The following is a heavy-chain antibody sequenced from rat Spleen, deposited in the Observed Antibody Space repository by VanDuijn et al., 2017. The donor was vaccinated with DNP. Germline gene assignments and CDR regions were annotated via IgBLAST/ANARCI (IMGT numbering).Heavy chain of an antibody. CDR2: ISNTGDNT. J-gene: IGHJ3*01. Sequence: EVQLVESGGGLVQPGRSLKVSCAASGFTFSDHNMAWVRQAPTKGLEWVASISNTGDNTYYSDSVKGRFSLSRDNAKSTLYLQMNSLRSEDTATYYCTRAGINIGTTGHWFAYWGQGTLVTVSS. D-gene: IGHD1-5*01. V-gene: IGHV5-27*01. CDR3: TRAGINIGTTGHWFAY. CDR1: GFTFSDHN.